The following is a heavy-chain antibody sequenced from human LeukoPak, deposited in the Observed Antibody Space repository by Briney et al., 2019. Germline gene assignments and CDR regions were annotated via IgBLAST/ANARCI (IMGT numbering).Heavy chain of an antibody. D-gene: IGHD6-25*01. V-gene: IGHV4-59*08. Sequence: SETLSLTCSVSGDSTSDYYWSWIRPPPGKGLGWIGYINYSGKTAYNPSLKSRVTISVDTSKNQFSLKLSSVTAADTAVFYCARTSSGWHYFDFWGQGILVTVSS. CDR3: ARTSSGWHYFDF. J-gene: IGHJ4*02. CDR2: INYSGKT. CDR1: GDSTSDYY.